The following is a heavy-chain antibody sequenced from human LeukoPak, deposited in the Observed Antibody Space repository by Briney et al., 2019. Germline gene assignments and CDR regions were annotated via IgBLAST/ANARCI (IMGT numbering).Heavy chain of an antibody. CDR3: AKVGLAGTSGYGAFDF. CDR2: ISYDGSNK. CDR1: GFTFSSYG. D-gene: IGHD3-22*01. Sequence: GRSLRLSCAGSGFTFSSYGMHWVRQAPGKGLEWVAVISYDGSNKYYADSVKGRFTISRDNSKNLLYLQMNSLRAEDTAVYYCAKVGLAGTSGYGAFDFWGQGTMVTVSS. V-gene: IGHV3-30*18. J-gene: IGHJ3*01.